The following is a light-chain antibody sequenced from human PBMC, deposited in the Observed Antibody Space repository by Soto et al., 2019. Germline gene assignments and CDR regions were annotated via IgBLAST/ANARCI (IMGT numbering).Light chain of an antibody. J-gene: IGLJ1*01. V-gene: IGLV1-40*01. CDR1: SSNIGAGYD. CDR2: GNS. Sequence: QSVLTQPPSVSGAPGQRVTISCTGSSSNIGAGYDVHWYQQLPGTAPKLLIYGNSNRPSGVPDRFSGSKSGTSASLAITGLQAEDEADYYCQSYDSSLSGSFYAFGTGTKLTVL. CDR3: QSYDSSLSGSFYA.